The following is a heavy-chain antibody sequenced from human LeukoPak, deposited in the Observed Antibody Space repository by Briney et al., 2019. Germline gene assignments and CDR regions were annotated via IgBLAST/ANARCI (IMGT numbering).Heavy chain of an antibody. CDR1: GFTFSSYW. V-gene: IGHV3-7*03. CDR3: ARGGGLDV. D-gene: IGHD3-16*01. J-gene: IGHJ6*02. CDR2: RNHNGNVN. Sequence: PGGPLILPCAASGFTFSSYWMNWASQAPGRGLEWVASRNHNGNVNYYVDSVKGRFTISRDNAKNSLYLQMSNLRAEDTAVYFCARGGGLDVWGQGATVTVSS.